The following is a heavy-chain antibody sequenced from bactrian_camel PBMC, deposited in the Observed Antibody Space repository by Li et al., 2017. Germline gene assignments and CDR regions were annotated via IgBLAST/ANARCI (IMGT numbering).Heavy chain of an antibody. V-gene: IGHV3S53*01. D-gene: IGHD4*01. Sequence: VQLVESGGYSVQAGGSLRLSCVYSGSLYSRFCMGWYRQVEGKEDEELVTIDGSGNTIYATSVKGRFTISKDKDHVKNTLFLEMTNLKADDTAMYYCTADTVKASLATIAQFAAYEGHGTQVTVS. J-gene: IGHJ4*01. CDR2: IDGSGNT. CDR1: GSLYSRFC.